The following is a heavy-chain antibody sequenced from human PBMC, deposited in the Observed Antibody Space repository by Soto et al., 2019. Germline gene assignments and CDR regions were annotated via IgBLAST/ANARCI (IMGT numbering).Heavy chain of an antibody. V-gene: IGHV1-2*02. CDR1: GYSFTGYF. D-gene: IGHD6-25*01. Sequence: QVQLVQSGAEVKKPGASVKVSCKASGYSFTGYFMHWVRQVPGQGLEWMGWTNPKSGVTKYPQKFQGRVTMTRDTSISTAYMELTRLRSDDKAVYYCARAHVRLQLGSSDYWGQGTLVTVSS. CDR2: TNPKSGVT. CDR3: ARAHVRLQLGSSDY. J-gene: IGHJ4*02.